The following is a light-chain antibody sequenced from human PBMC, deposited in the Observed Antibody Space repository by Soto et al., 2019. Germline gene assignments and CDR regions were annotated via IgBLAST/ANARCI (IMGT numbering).Light chain of an antibody. Sequence: EIVLTQSPGTLSLSPGERATLSCRASQTVSSNSLAWYQQKPGQAPRLLIYGASSRATGIPERFSGSGSGTDFSLTINRLEPEDSAMYYCQQYGSSPPLTFAGGTQVEIK. V-gene: IGKV3-20*01. CDR2: GAS. CDR3: QQYGSSPPLT. J-gene: IGKJ4*01. CDR1: QTVSSNS.